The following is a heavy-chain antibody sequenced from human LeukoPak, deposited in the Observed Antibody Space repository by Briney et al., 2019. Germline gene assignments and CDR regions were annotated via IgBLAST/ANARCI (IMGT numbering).Heavy chain of an antibody. CDR1: GFSFSDSA. V-gene: IGHV3-23*01. J-gene: IGHJ4*02. CDR3: AKGRYDILTGYYGLIDY. D-gene: IGHD3-9*01. CDR2: ISGSGLST. Sequence: GGSLRLSCAAAGFSFSDSAIHWVRQAPGKGLEWVSAISGSGLSTYYADSVKGRFTISRDNSKNTLYLQMNSLRAEDTAVYYCAKGRYDILTGYYGLIDYWGQGTLVTVSS.